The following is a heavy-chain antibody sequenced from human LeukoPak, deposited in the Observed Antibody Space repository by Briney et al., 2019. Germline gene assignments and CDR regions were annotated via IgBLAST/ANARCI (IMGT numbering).Heavy chain of an antibody. D-gene: IGHD3-22*01. V-gene: IGHV3-48*03. CDR1: GFTFSSYE. J-gene: IGHJ4*02. Sequence: GGSLRLSCAASGFTFSSYEMNWVRQAPGKKLKWVSYISSSGSTIYYADSVKGRFTISRDNAKNSLYLQMNSLRAEDTAVYYCARESPYDSSSEYWGQGTLVTVSS. CDR3: ARESPYDSSSEY. CDR2: ISSSGSTI.